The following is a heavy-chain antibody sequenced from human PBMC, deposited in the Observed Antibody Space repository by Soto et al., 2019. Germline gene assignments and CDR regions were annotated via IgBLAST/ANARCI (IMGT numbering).Heavy chain of an antibody. V-gene: IGHV1-3*04. D-gene: IGHD4-17*01. Sequence: QVQLVQSGAEVKKPGASVKVSCKASGYTFTRYAMHCVRQAPGQGLEWMGWINTGNGNTHYSQKFQGRVTFTRDASATTAYMELSSLTSEDTAVYYCARNVDYFDPWGQGTLVTVSS. CDR1: GYTFTRYA. CDR3: ARNVDYFDP. J-gene: IGHJ5*02. CDR2: INTGNGNT.